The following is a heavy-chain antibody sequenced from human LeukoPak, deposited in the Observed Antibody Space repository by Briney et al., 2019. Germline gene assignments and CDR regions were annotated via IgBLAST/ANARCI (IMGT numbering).Heavy chain of an antibody. D-gene: IGHD3-10*01. CDR3: ARSPKDGLYYYGSGSYLYYFDY. Sequence: SQTLSLTCSVSGGSISSGDYYWTWIRQHPGQGLEWVGFISYGGSTYYNPSLESRATMSIDTSKKQFSLTLSSVTAADTAVYYCARSPKDGLYYYGSGSYLYYFDYWGQGTLVTVSS. CDR2: ISYGGST. V-gene: IGHV4-31*03. CDR1: GGSISSGDYY. J-gene: IGHJ4*02.